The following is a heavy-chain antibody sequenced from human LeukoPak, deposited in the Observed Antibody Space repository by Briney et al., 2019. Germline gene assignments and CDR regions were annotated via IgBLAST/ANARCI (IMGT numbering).Heavy chain of an antibody. CDR2: ISYDGSNK. Sequence: GRSLRLSCAASGFTFSSYGMHWVRQAPGKGLEWVAVISYDGSNKYYADSVKGRFTISRDNSKNTLYLQMNSLRAEDTAVYYCAKDRFYYGSGSYYPPLEYWGQGTLVTVSS. J-gene: IGHJ4*02. V-gene: IGHV3-30*18. D-gene: IGHD3-10*01. CDR1: GFTFSSYG. CDR3: AKDRFYYGSGSYYPPLEY.